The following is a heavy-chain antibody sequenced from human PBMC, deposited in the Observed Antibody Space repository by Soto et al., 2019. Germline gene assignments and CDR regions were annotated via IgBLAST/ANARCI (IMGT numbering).Heavy chain of an antibody. CDR1: GGSVSSGYNY. D-gene: IGHD5-18*01. J-gene: IGHJ4*02. CDR3: ATESGSTYGYFDY. V-gene: IGHV4-30-4*01. Sequence: LSLTCTVSGGSVSSGYNYWSWIRQSPGKGLEWIGYISGSGSTGYNPSLKNRLTMSVDRSKNQFTLRLTSVTAADTAVYFCATESGSTYGYFDYWGQGTQVTVSS. CDR2: ISGSGST.